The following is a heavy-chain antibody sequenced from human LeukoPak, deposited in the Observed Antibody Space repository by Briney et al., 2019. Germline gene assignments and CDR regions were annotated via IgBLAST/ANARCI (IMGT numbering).Heavy chain of an antibody. CDR1: GGSISSSSYY. D-gene: IGHD6-19*01. CDR2: IYYSGST. J-gene: IGHJ3*02. V-gene: IGHV4-39*07. CDR3: AITGGSGLGGAFDI. Sequence: SETLSLTCTVSGGSISSSSYYWGWIRQPPGKGLEWIVSIYYSGSTYYNPSLKSRVTISVGTSKNQFSLKLSSVTAVDTAVYYCAITGGSGLGGAFDIWGQGTMVTVSS.